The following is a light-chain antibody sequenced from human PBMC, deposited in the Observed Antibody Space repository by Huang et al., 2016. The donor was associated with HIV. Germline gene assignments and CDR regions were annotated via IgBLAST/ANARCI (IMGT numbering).Light chain of an antibody. Sequence: DIQMTQSPSILSASVGDRVTITCRASQSVSTWLAWYQQKPGKPPKRLIYKSSTLESVFPSRFSGSGSGTEFTLTISSLQPDDFATYYCQQYNTFWTFGQGTKV. CDR3: QQYNTFWT. J-gene: IGKJ1*01. V-gene: IGKV1-5*03. CDR2: KSS. CDR1: QSVSTW.